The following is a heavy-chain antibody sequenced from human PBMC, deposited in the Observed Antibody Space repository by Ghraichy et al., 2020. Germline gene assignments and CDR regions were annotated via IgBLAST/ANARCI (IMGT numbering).Heavy chain of an antibody. D-gene: IGHD6-19*01. J-gene: IGHJ4*02. V-gene: IGHV4-34*01. CDR2: INHSGST. CDR3: ARDSPTIAVAGTCFDY. Sequence: SETLSLTCAVYGGSFSGYYWSWIRQPPGKGLEWIGEINHSGSTNYNPSLKSRVTISVDTSKNQFSLKLSSVTAADTAVYYCARDSPTIAVAGTCFDYWGQGTLVTVSS. CDR1: GGSFSGYY.